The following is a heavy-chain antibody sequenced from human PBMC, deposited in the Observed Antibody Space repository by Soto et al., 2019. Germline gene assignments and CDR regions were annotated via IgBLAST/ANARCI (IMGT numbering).Heavy chain of an antibody. D-gene: IGHD3-10*01. CDR2: VNVERCAT. J-gene: IGHJ5*02. Sequence: AGVKVSCKASQYTFTDYCLHWVLQAAGQNREGVGWVNVERCATNYRHNFHGRVAMPRDTSIRTAYMELNGLTSDDTGIYYCVRDHSPMTSGRGGRDWFDPWGQGTLVTVSS. CDR3: VRDHSPMTSGRGGRDWFDP. V-gene: IGHV1-2*02. CDR1: QYTFTDYC.